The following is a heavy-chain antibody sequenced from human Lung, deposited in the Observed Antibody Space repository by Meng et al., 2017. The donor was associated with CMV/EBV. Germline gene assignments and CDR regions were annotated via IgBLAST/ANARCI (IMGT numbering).Heavy chain of an antibody. D-gene: IGHD2-8*01. Sequence: ASXXVSXKASVHSFVDYDIHWVGRAPGQGLEWMGRINSYGGGTNYAQQFRGRVTMTRDTSTDTAYMELSRLTSDDTAVYYCARVFSVNGPNYYYYKGVDVGXLGPTVTVSS. V-gene: IGHV1-2*06. CDR3: ARVFSVNGPNYYYYKGVDV. J-gene: IGHJ6*02. CDR2: INSYGGGT. CDR1: VHSFVDYD.